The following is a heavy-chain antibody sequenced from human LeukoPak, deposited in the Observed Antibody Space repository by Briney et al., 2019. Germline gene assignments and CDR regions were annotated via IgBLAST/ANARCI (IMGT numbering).Heavy chain of an antibody. CDR1: GFTFSSYW. D-gene: IGHD2-2*01. CDR2: IKQDGSEK. V-gene: IGHV3-7*01. Sequence: PGGSLRLSCAASGFTFSSYWMSWVRQAPGKGLEWVANIKQDGSEKYYVDSVKGRFTISRDNAKNSLYLQMNSLRAEDTAVYYCARIGIVVVPAATPLNWFDPWGQGTLVTVSS. J-gene: IGHJ5*02. CDR3: ARIGIVVVPAATPLNWFDP.